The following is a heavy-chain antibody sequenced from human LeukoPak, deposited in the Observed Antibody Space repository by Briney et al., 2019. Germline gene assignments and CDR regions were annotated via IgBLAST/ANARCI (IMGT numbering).Heavy chain of an antibody. Sequence: GGSLRLSCAASGFTLSDYWMNWVRQVPGKGPVWVSHISPDGRNIAYADSVKGRFTISRDSAKNTLYLQMNSLRVGDTAVYYRVRDGGGTTPYDCWGQGTLVTVSS. CDR3: VRDGGGTTPYDC. J-gene: IGHJ4*02. CDR1: GFTLSDYW. D-gene: IGHD1-7*01. CDR2: ISPDGRNI. V-gene: IGHV3-74*01.